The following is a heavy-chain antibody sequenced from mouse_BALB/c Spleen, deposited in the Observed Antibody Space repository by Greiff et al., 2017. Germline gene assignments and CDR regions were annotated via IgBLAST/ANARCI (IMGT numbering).Heavy chain of an antibody. J-gene: IGHJ4*01. D-gene: IGHD1-1*01. Sequence: EVQRVESGPSLVKPSQTLSLTCSVTGDSITSGYWNWIRKFPGNKLEYMGYISYSGSTYYNPSLKSRISITRDTSKNQYYLQLNSVTTEDTATYYCARWDYYGSSGDAMDYWGQGTSVTVSS. V-gene: IGHV3-8*02. CDR1: GDSITSGY. CDR2: ISYSGST. CDR3: ARWDYYGSSGDAMDY.